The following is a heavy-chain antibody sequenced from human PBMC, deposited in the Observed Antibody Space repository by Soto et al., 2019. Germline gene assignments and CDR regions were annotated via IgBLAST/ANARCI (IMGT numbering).Heavy chain of an antibody. D-gene: IGHD3-10*01. J-gene: IGHJ6*02. CDR2: ISSSSSTI. V-gene: IGHV3-48*01. Sequence: PGGSLRLSCAASGFTFSSYSMNWVRQAPGKGLEWVSYISSSSSTIYYADSVKGRFTISRDNAKNSLYLQMNSLRAEDTAVYYCARDGRFGELSSSYYYYYGMEVWGQGTTVTVSS. CDR1: GFTFSSYS. CDR3: ARDGRFGELSSSYYYYYGMEV.